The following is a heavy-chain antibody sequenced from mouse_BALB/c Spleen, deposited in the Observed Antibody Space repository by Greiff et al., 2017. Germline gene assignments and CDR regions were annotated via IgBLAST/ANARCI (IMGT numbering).Heavy chain of an antibody. Sequence: QVQLQQSGPGLVQPSQSLSITCTVSGFSLTSYGVHWVRQSPGKGLEWLGVIWSGGSTDYNAAFISRLSISKDNSKSQVFFKMNSLQANDTAIYYCARKGESRYYGNYNAMDYWGQGTSVTVSS. V-gene: IGHV2-2*02. CDR2: IWSGGST. J-gene: IGHJ4*01. D-gene: IGHD2-1*01. CDR1: GFSLTSYG. CDR3: ARKGESRYYGNYNAMDY.